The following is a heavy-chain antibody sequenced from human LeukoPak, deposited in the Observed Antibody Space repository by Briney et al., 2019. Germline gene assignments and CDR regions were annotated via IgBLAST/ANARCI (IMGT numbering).Heavy chain of an antibody. CDR2: ISGSAGST. D-gene: IGHD3-22*01. Sequence: GGSLRLSCAASGFPFSSYAMSWVRQAPGKGLEWVSAISGSAGSTCYADSVKGRFTISRDNSKNTLYLQMNSLTAEDTAVYYCAKDRKFVYYDSSGYYPAFDYWGQGTLVTVSS. J-gene: IGHJ4*02. CDR1: GFPFSSYA. V-gene: IGHV3-23*01. CDR3: AKDRKFVYYDSSGYYPAFDY.